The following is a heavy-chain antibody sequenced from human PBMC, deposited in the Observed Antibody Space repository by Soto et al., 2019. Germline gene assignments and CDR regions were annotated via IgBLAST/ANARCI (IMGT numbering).Heavy chain of an antibody. CDR1: GFSFGGYA. J-gene: IGHJ4*02. CDR3: ARAHLNDYGDYVGY. Sequence: EVQLLESGGALVQPGGSLRLSCAASGFSFGGYAMSWVRQAPGKGLGWVSGISGGGTSTYYADSVKGRFTISRDNAKNSLYLQMNSLRAEDTAVYYCARAHLNDYGDYVGYWGQGTLVTVSS. CDR2: ISGGGTST. D-gene: IGHD4-17*01. V-gene: IGHV3-23*01.